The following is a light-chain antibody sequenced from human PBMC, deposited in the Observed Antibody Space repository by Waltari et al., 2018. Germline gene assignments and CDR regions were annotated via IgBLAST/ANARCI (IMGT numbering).Light chain of an antibody. CDR1: QSVSSSY. CDR3: QQDGSSPG. V-gene: IGKV3-20*01. Sequence: EIVLTQSPGTLSLSPGERATLSCRASQSVSSSYLAWYQQKPGQAPRLLIYGASSRATGIPDRVSGSGSGTEFTLTISRLEPEEFAVYYWQQDGSSPGFGPGTKVDIK. J-gene: IGKJ3*01. CDR2: GAS.